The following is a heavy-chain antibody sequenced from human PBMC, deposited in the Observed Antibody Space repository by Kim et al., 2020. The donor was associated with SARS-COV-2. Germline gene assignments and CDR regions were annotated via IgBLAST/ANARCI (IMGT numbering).Heavy chain of an antibody. Sequence: SETLSLTCTVSGGSISSGGYYWSWIRQHPGKGLEWIGYIYYSGSTYYNPSLKSRVTISVDTTKNQFSLKLSSVTAADTAVYYCARTITIFVVVVRELFDPWGQGTLVTASS. V-gene: IGHV4-31*03. CDR3: ARTITIFVVVVRELFDP. CDR1: GGSISSGGYY. J-gene: IGHJ5*02. CDR2: IYYSGST. D-gene: IGHD3-3*01.